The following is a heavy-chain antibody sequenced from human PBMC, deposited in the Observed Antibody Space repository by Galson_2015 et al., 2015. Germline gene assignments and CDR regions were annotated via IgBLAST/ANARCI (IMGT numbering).Heavy chain of an antibody. J-gene: IGHJ6*02. CDR1: GFTFSSYA. Sequence: SLRLSCAASGFTFSSYAMSWVRQAPGKGLEWVSAVSGSGGSTYYADSVKGRFTISRDNSKNTLYLQMNSLRAEDTAVYYCAKIPPRLAAAKFYYYYYGMDVWGQGTTVTVSS. D-gene: IGHD6-13*01. V-gene: IGHV3-23*01. CDR3: AKIPPRLAAAKFYYYYYGMDV. CDR2: VSGSGGST.